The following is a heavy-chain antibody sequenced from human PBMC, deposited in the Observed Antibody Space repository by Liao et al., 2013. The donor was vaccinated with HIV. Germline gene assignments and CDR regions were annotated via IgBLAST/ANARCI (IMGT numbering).Heavy chain of an antibody. CDR1: GGSISSGSYY. D-gene: IGHD4-17*01. CDR3: ARASPYGDYTSRGYYYYMDV. V-gene: IGHV4-61*02. J-gene: IGHJ6*03. Sequence: QVQLQESGPGLVKPSQTLSLTCSVSGGSISSGSYYWSWIRQPAGKGLEWIGRIYTSGSTKYNPSLKSRVTISVDTSKNQFSLKLISVTAADTAVYYCARASPYGDYTSRGYYYYMDVWGKGTTVIVSS. CDR2: IYTSGST.